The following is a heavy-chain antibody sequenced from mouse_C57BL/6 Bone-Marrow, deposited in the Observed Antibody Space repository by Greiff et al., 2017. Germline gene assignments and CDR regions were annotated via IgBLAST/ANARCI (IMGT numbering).Heavy chain of an antibody. J-gene: IGHJ1*03. V-gene: IGHV1-26*01. D-gene: IGHD1-1*01. CDR2: INPNNGGT. Sequence: EVQLQQSGPELVKPGASVKISCKASGYTFTDYYMNWVKQSHGKSLEWIGDINPNNGGTSYNQKFKGKATLTVDKSSSTAYMELRSLTSEDSAVDYCAREGGPYGSSYGYVDVWGTGTTVTVSS. CDR1: GYTFTDYY. CDR3: AREGGPYGSSYGYVDV.